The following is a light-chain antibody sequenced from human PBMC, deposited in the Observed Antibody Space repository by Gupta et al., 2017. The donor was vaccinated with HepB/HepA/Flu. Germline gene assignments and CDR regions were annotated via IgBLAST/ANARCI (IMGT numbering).Light chain of an antibody. J-gene: IGKJ1*01. CDR3: HQDNNWPPWT. Sequence: VMTQSPATLSVSPGERVTLSCRASQSVNRNLAWYQQKPGQAPRLLIFDASIRAAGFPSRFSGSGSGTDFTLTISSRQSEDVAVYYCHQDNNWPPWTFGQGTKVEIK. V-gene: IGKV3D-15*01. CDR2: DAS. CDR1: QSVNRN.